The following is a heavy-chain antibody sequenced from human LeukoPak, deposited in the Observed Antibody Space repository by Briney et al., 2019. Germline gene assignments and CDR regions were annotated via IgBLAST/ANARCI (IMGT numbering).Heavy chain of an antibody. CDR3: TTGDPAATPFYP. Sequence: GGSLRLSCAASGFTFSSYSMNWVRQAPGKGLEWVSYISSSSSTIYYADSVKGRFTISRDNAKNSLYLQMNSLRAEDTAVYYCTTGDPAATPFYPWGQGTLVTVSS. J-gene: IGHJ5*02. CDR1: GFTFSSYS. D-gene: IGHD2-2*01. V-gene: IGHV3-48*01. CDR2: ISSSSSTI.